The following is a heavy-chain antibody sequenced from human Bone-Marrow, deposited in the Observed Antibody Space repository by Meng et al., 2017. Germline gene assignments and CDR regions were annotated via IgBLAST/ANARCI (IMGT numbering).Heavy chain of an antibody. CDR3: AIEYSSGIDY. CDR2: INDSWNT. D-gene: IGHD6-19*01. J-gene: IGHJ4*01. Sequence: VPRPASVPGPVIPPQTLSHTCTVYPGSIRSRGNYSCFIRQQPEQGLEWIRYINDSWNTNYNPSLKSRVTISVDKSKSQFSLKLSSVTAADTAANYCAIEYSSGIDYWGQGTLVTVSS. V-gene: IGHV4-31*09. CDR1: PGSIRSRGNY.